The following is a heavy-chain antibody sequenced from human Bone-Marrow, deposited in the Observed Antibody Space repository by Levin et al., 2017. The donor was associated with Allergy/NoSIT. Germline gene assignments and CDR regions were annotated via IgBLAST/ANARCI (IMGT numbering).Heavy chain of an antibody. CDR3: ARDSETSTWSWFDY. CDR2: VSYSGTT. J-gene: IGHJ4*02. V-gene: IGHV4-31*03. Sequence: SQTLSLTCTVSGDSIDRGEHYWSWLRQRPGKGLEWLGFVSYSGTTNNNPSLNSRLSIPVDTSKNQFFLRLYSVTAADTAVYYCARDSETSTWSWFDYWGQGAQVTVSS. CDR1: GDSIDRGEHY. D-gene: IGHD6-13*01.